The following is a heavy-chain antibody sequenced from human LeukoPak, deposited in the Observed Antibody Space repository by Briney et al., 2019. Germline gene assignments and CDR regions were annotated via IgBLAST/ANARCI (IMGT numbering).Heavy chain of an antibody. D-gene: IGHD3-10*01. CDR3: ARVMVREGYYYMDV. Sequence: ASVKVSCKASGYTFTSCDINWVRQATGQGLEGMGWMNPNSGNTGYAQKFQGRVTITRNTSISTAYMELSSLRSEDTAVYYCARVMVREGYYYMDVWGKGTTVTISS. CDR1: GYTFTSCD. J-gene: IGHJ6*03. CDR2: MNPNSGNT. V-gene: IGHV1-8*03.